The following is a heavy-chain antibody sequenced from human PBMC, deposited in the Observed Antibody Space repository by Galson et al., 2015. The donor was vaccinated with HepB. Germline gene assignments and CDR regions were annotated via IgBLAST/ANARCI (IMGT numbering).Heavy chain of an antibody. D-gene: IGHD3-22*01. V-gene: IGHV2-70*11. J-gene: IGHJ3*02. Sequence: PALVKPTQTLTLTCTFSGFSLSTSGMCVSWIRQPPGKALEWLARIDWDDDKYYSTSLKTRLTISKDTSKNQVVLTMTNMDPVDTATYYCARIIAYYDSSGYLGAFDIWGQGTMVTVSS. CDR2: IDWDDDK. CDR1: GFSLSTSGMC. CDR3: ARIIAYYDSSGYLGAFDI.